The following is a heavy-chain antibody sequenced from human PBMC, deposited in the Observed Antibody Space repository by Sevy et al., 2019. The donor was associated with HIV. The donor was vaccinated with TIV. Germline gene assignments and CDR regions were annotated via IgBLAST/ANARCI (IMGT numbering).Heavy chain of an antibody. J-gene: IGHJ5*02. D-gene: IGHD3-22*01. V-gene: IGHV4-4*07. CDR2: IYTSGST. Sequence: SETLSLTCTVSGGSISSYYWSWIRQPAGKGLEWIGRIYTSGSTNYNPSLKSRVTMSVDTSKNQFSLKLSSVTAADTAVYYCAGDRLDYYDSSGYFDPWGQGTLVTVSS. CDR3: AGDRLDYYDSSGYFDP. CDR1: GGSISSYY.